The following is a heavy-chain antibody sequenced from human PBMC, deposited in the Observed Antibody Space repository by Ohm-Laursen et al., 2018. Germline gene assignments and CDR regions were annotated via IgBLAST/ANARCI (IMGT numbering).Heavy chain of an antibody. V-gene: IGHV2-70*11. CDR2: LAWDGVK. D-gene: IGHD2-2*01. CDR3: ARMVVPAARDYYYYGMDV. J-gene: IGHJ6*02. CDR1: GFSLSTSGMC. Sequence: PTQTLTLTCTFSGFSLSTSGMCVSWIRQPPGKALEWLARLAWDGVKYYSTSLKTRFTISKDTSKNQVVLTMTNMDPVDTATYYCARMVVPAARDYYYYGMDVWGQGTTVTVSS.